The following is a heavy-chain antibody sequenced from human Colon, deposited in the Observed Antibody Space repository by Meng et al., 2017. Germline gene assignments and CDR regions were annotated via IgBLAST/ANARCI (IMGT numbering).Heavy chain of an antibody. D-gene: IGHD3-10*01. CDR2: ISSSSSYI. V-gene: IGHV3-21*01. CDR3: ARAMGSGIYGIDY. J-gene: IGHJ4*02. Sequence: GESLKISCAASGFTFSSYSMNWVRQAPGKGLEWVSSISSSSSYIYSADSVKGRFTISRDNAKNSLYLQMSSLRAEDTAVYYCARAMGSGIYGIDYWGQGTLVTVSS. CDR1: GFTFSSYS.